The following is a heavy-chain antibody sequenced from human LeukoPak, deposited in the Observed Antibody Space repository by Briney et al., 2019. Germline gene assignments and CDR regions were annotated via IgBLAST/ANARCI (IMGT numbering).Heavy chain of an antibody. J-gene: IGHJ4*02. V-gene: IGHV1-2*02. CDR3: ARVPRWNFGFDY. D-gene: IGHD1-7*01. CDR2: INPNSGGT. CDR1: GYTFTSYD. Sequence: ASVKVSCKASGYTFTSYDINWVRQATGQGLEWMGWINPNSGGTNYAQKFQGRVTMTRDTSISTAYMELSRLRSDDTAVYYCARVPRWNFGFDYWGQGTLVTVSS.